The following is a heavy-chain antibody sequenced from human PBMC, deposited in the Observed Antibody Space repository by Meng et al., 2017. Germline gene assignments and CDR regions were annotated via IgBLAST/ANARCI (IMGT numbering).Heavy chain of an antibody. CDR2: INPKSGDT. D-gene: IGHD6-25*01. V-gene: IGHV1-2*06. Sequence: HVELVHAGAEVMKPRAPVNVSCKPSGYNFPDYDIHWVRRAPGQGLEWMGRINPKSGDTHYAQKFQARVTMTGDTSISTAYMELSGLRSDDTAMYYCARDEDISAAGKLFGDYWGQGTLVTVSS. J-gene: IGHJ4*02. CDR1: GYNFPDYD. CDR3: ARDEDISAAGKLFGDY.